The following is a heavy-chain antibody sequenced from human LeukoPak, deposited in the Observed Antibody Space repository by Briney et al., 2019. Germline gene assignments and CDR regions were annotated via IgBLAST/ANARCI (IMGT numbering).Heavy chain of an antibody. J-gene: IGHJ4*02. Sequence: PGGSLRLSCAASGFTFSNYYMSWIRQAPGKGLEWVSYISSSGSTIYYADSVKGRFTISRDNAKNSLYLQMNSLRAEDTAVYYCARDRGYQYCSGGSCYRGRAFDIWGQGTLVTVSS. V-gene: IGHV3-11*04. CDR1: GFTFSNYY. D-gene: IGHD2-15*01. CDR3: ARDRGYQYCSGGSCYRGRAFDI. CDR2: ISSSGSTI.